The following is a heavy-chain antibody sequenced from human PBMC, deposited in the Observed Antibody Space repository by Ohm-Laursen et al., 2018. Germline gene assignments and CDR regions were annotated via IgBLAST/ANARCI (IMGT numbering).Heavy chain of an antibody. CDR1: GYTFTGYY. D-gene: IGHD1-7*01. J-gene: IGHJ3*02. Sequence: ESSVKVSCKASGYTFTGYYMHWVRQAPGQGLEWMGWINPNSGGTNYAQKFQDRVTMTRDTSISTAYMELNSLTSDDTAVYYCARERAIGTTDAFDIWGQGTMVTVS. CDR3: ARERAIGTTDAFDI. V-gene: IGHV1-2*02. CDR2: INPNSGGT.